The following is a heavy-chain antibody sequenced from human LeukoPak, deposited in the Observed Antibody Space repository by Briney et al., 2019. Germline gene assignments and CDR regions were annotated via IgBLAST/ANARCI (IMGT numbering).Heavy chain of an antibody. D-gene: IGHD2-15*01. Sequence: PGGSLRLSCAASGFSFDDYAMHWVRQLPGKGLEWVSVISGDGGDTDYVDSVKGRFTISRDNSKDSLYLQMNSLRTEDTALYYCAKEFGYCSGSSCYRYYYYPMDVWRQGTTVTVSS. V-gene: IGHV3-43*02. J-gene: IGHJ6*02. CDR1: GFSFDDYA. CDR3: AKEFGYCSGSSCYRYYYYPMDV. CDR2: ISGDGGDT.